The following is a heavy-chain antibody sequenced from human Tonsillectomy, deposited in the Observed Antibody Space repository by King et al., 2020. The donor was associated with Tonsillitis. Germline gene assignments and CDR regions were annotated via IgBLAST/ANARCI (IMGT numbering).Heavy chain of an antibody. V-gene: IGHV1-18*01. Sequence: QLVQSGAEVKKPGASVKVSCKASGYTFTSYGISWLRQAPGQGLEWMGWISAYNGNTNYAQKLQGRVTMTTDTSTSTAYMELRGLRSDDTAVYYCARDGGGEYYDFWSGYHHFDYWGQGTLVTVSS. CDR3: ARDGGGEYYDFWSGYHHFDY. D-gene: IGHD3-3*01. J-gene: IGHJ4*02. CDR1: GYTFTSYG. CDR2: ISAYNGNT.